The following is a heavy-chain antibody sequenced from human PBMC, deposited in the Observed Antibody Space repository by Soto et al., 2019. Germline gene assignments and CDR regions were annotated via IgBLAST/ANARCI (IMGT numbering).Heavy chain of an antibody. CDR1: GCTFTSYD. CDR3: ASFVDYYGSGSYYN. CDR2: MNPNSGNT. Sequence: ASVKVSCKASGCTFTSYDINWVRQATGQGLEWMGWMNPNSGNTGYAQKFQGRVTMTRNTSISTAYMELSSLRSEDTAVYYCASFVDYYGSGSYYNWGQGTLVTVSS. J-gene: IGHJ4*02. V-gene: IGHV1-8*01. D-gene: IGHD3-10*01.